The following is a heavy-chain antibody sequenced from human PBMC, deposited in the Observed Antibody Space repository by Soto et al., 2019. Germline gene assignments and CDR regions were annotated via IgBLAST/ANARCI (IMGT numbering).Heavy chain of an antibody. CDR1: GFTFSSCT. CDR3: SGCSGGACHQNYCMDV. D-gene: IGHD2-15*01. CDR2: ISPSTSHI. V-gene: IGHV3-21*01. Sequence: EVHLVESGGGLVKPGGSLRLSCAVSGFTFSSCTMNWVRQAPGKGLEWVSSISPSTSHIYYADSVKGRFTISRDNAKNSLFLEMNNLRAEDTAVYYCSGCSGGACHQNYCMDVWGQGTTVTVSS. J-gene: IGHJ6*02.